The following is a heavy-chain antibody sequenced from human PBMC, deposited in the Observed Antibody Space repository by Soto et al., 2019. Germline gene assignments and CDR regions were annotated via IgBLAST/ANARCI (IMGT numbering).Heavy chain of an antibody. Sequence: EVQLVQSGAEVKKPGESLRISCKGSGYSFTSYWISWVRQMPGKGLEWMGRIDPSDSYTNYSPSFKGHVTISADKSISTAYLQWSSLKASDTAMHYCARLQAAAGDNDLTFDYWGQGTLVTVSS. V-gene: IGHV5-10-1*01. CDR3: ARLQAAAGDNDLTFDY. CDR2: IDPSDSYT. D-gene: IGHD6-13*01. CDR1: GYSFTSYW. J-gene: IGHJ4*02.